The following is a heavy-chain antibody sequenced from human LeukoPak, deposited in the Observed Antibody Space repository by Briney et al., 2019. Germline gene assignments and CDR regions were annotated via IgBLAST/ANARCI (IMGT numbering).Heavy chain of an antibody. CDR2: IYTSGST. CDR1: GGSISSGSYY. J-gene: IGHJ4*02. V-gene: IGHV4-61*02. CDR3: ARIGYSYGSPYDY. Sequence: SETLSLTCTVSGGSISSGSYYWSWIRQPAGKGLEWIGRIYTSGSTNYNPSLKSRVTISVDTSKNQFSLKLSSVTAADTAVYYCARIGYSYGSPYDYWGQGILVTVSS. D-gene: IGHD5-18*01.